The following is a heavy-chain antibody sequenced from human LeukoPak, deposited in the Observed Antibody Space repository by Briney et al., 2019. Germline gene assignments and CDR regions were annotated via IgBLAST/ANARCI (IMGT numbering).Heavy chain of an antibody. J-gene: IGHJ4*02. CDR1: GGSISSSSYY. CDR3: ARGITIFGVVPPFEY. CDR2: IYYSGST. D-gene: IGHD3-3*01. V-gene: IGHV4-61*05. Sequence: SETLSLTCTVSGGSISSSSYYWGWIRQPPGKGLEWIGYIYYSGSTNYNPSLKSRVTISVDTSKNQFSLKLSSVTAADTAVYYCARGITIFGVVPPFEYWGQGTLVTVSS.